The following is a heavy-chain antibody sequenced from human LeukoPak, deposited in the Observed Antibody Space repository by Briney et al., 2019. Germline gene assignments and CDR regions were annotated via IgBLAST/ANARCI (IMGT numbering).Heavy chain of an antibody. CDR2: IIPIFGTA. CDR3: ARDSEVRRNLWHY. J-gene: IGHJ4*02. D-gene: IGHD3-10*01. V-gene: IGHV1-69*13. CDR1: GGTFSSYA. Sequence: SVKVSCKASGGTFSSYAISWVRQAPGQGLEWMGGIIPIFGTANYAQKFQGRVTITADESTSTVYMELSSLKSEDTAVYYCARDSEVRRNLWHYWGQGTLVTVSS.